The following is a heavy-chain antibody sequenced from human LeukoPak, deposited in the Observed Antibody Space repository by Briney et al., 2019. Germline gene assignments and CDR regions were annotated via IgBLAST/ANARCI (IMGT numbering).Heavy chain of an antibody. CDR1: DGSIKTNYW. Sequence: SETLSLTCTVSDGSIKTNYWWTWVRQPPGKGLEWIGETWHSGSSTNYNPSLKSRVTISVDKPKSQFSLKLTSVTAADTAIYYCARGNEYTWWQWSQGTLVTVSS. D-gene: IGHD2-15*01. J-gene: IGHJ4*02. CDR2: TWHSGSST. V-gene: IGHV4-4*02. CDR3: ARGNEYTWWQ.